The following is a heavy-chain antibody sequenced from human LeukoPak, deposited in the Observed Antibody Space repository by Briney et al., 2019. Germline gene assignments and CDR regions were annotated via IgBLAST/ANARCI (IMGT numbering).Heavy chain of an antibody. J-gene: IGHJ6*03. CDR3: ARESIRVANYYYYYMDV. CDR1: GYTFTRNG. Sequence: ASVKVSCKASGYTFTRNGISWVRQAPGQGLEWMGWISAYNGNTNYAQKFQGRVTMTTDTSTSTAYMELRSLRSDDTAVYYCARESIRVANYYYYYMDVWGKGTTVTVSS. D-gene: IGHD2-21*01. CDR2: ISAYNGNT. V-gene: IGHV1-18*01.